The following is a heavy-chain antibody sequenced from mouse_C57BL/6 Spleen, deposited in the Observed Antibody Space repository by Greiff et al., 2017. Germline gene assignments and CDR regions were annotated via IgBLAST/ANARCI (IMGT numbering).Heavy chain of an antibody. D-gene: IGHD2-5*01. CDR2: IYPGSGST. V-gene: IGHV1-55*01. Sequence: QVQLKQPGAELVKPGASVKMSCKASGYTFTSYWITWVKQRPGQGLEWIGDIYPGSGSTNYNEKFKSKATRTVDTSSSTAYMQLSSLTSEDSAVYYCARDLYYSNYEDYWGQGTTRTVSS. CDR1: GYTFTSYW. J-gene: IGHJ2*01. CDR3: ARDLYYSNYEDY.